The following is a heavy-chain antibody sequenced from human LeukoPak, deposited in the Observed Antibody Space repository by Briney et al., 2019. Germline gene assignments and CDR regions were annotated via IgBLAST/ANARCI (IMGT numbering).Heavy chain of an antibody. V-gene: IGHV4-4*07. J-gene: IGHJ4*02. Sequence: SETLSLTCTVSGGSITNYYWSWIRQPAGKGLEWIGRIYTSGSTDYNPSLKSRVTMSVDTSKNQFSLKLSSVTAADTAVYYCARESKSYDGSGYYHDYWGQGPLVTVSS. CDR1: GGSITNYY. D-gene: IGHD3-22*01. CDR2: IYTSGST. CDR3: ARESKSYDGSGYYHDY.